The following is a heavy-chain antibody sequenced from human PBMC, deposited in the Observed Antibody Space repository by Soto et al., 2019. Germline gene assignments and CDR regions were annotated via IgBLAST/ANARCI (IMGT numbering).Heavy chain of an antibody. CDR2: INPYNGNT. D-gene: IGHD2-15*01. Sequence: QVQLVQSGAEVKKPGASVKVSCKASGYTFAGYGINWVRQAPGQGLEWLGWINPYNGNTDSAQKLQGRVTMTTDTSTSTAYMELRSLRSDDTAVYYCARSGNSDYWGQGTLVTVSS. J-gene: IGHJ4*02. CDR3: ARSGNSDY. V-gene: IGHV1-18*01. CDR1: GYTFAGYG.